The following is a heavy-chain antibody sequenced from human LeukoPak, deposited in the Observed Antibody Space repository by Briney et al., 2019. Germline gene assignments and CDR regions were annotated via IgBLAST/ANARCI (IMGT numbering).Heavy chain of an antibody. V-gene: IGHV4-61*02. CDR1: GGSISSSSHY. Sequence: SQTLSLTCTVSGGSISSSSHYWSWIRQPAGKGLEWIGRIYTSGSTNYNPSLKSRVTISVDRSKNQFSLKLSSVTAADTAVYYCARGVATINFDYWGQGTLVTVSS. D-gene: IGHD5-24*01. CDR3: ARGVATINFDY. CDR2: IYTSGST. J-gene: IGHJ4*02.